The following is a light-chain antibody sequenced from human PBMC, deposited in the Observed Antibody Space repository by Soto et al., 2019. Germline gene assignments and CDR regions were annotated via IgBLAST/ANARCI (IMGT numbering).Light chain of an antibody. V-gene: IGLV1-44*01. Sequence: QSVMTQPPSASGTPGQRVTISCSGSSSNIGSNTVNWYQQLPGTAPKLLIYNNNQRPSGVPDRVSGSKSGTSASLAISGRQSEDEADYYCAAWDDSLNGLVFGTGTKLTVL. CDR2: NNN. CDR3: AAWDDSLNGLV. CDR1: SSNIGSNT. J-gene: IGLJ1*01.